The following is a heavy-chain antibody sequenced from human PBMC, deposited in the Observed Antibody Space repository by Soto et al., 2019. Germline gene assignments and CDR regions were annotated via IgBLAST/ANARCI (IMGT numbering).Heavy chain of an antibody. CDR1: GFTFNIYA. V-gene: IGHV3-30-3*01. CDR2: ISFDGTKK. D-gene: IGHD4-17*01. J-gene: IGHJ6*02. CDR3: AREDDYGYRYINYGLDV. Sequence: HPGGSLRLSCAASGFTFNIYALHWVRQAPGKGLEWVAVISFDGTKKYYSDSVKGRFTISRDNLKNTLYLQMNNLRVEDAALYFCAREDDYGYRYINYGLDVWGQGTTVTVYS.